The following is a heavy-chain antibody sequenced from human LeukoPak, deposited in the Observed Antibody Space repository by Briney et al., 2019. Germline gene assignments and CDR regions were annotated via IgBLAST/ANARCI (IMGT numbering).Heavy chain of an antibody. CDR2: INPNSGGT. Sequence: ASVKVSCKASGYTFTGYYMHWVRQAPGQGLEWMGWINPNSGGTNYAQKFQGRVTMTRDTSISTAYMELSRLRSDDTAVYYCARDVGYCSSTSCYRARGGLDHWSQGTLVTVSS. D-gene: IGHD2-2*02. CDR3: ARDVGYCSSTSCYRARGGLDH. J-gene: IGHJ4*02. V-gene: IGHV1-2*02. CDR1: GYTFTGYY.